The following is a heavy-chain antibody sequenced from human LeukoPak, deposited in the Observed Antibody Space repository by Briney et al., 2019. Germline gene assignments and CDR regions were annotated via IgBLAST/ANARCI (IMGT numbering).Heavy chain of an antibody. CDR2: IKQDGSEK. J-gene: IGHJ4*02. V-gene: IGHV3-7*01. Sequence: PGGSLRLSCVVSGFTSTSYWMSWVRQAPGKGLEWVANIKQDGSEKYYVDSVKGRFTISRDNAKNSLYLQMNSLRAEDTAVYYCARGHDYGDYWGQGTLVTVSS. CDR1: GFTSTSYW. CDR3: ARGHDYGDY.